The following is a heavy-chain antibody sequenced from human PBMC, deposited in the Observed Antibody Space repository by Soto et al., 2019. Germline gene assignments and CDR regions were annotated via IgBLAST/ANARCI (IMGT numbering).Heavy chain of an antibody. V-gene: IGHV1-46*01. D-gene: IGHD3-3*01. Sequence: ASVKVSCKASGYTFTSYYMHWVRQAPGQGLERMGIINPSGGSTSYAQKFQGRVTMTRDTSTSTVYMELSSLRSEDTAVYYCARGTRVLRFLEWSPGDYGMDVWGQGTTVTVSS. CDR2: INPSGGST. CDR3: ARGTRVLRFLEWSPGDYGMDV. CDR1: GYTFTSYY. J-gene: IGHJ6*02.